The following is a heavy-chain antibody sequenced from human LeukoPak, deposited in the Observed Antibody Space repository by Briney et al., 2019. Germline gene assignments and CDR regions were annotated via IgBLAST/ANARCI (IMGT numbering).Heavy chain of an antibody. D-gene: IGHD3-22*01. V-gene: IGHV3-30*18. CDR2: ISYDGSNK. CDR3: AKDRAEYYYDSSGYYGDAFDI. Sequence: PGRSLRLSCAASGFTFSSYGMHWVRQAPGKGLEWVAVISYDGSNKYYADSVKGRFTISRDNSKNTLYLQMNSLRAEDTAVYYCAKDRAEYYYDSSGYYGDAFDIWGQGTMVTVSS. CDR1: GFTFSSYG. J-gene: IGHJ3*02.